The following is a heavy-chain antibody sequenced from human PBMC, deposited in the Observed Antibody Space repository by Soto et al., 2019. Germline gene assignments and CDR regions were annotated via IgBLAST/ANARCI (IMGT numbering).Heavy chain of an antibody. CDR2: ISVYTGNT. CDR3: ARTRRLHLNDDYGDYGASMEDS. V-gene: IGHV1-18*01. J-gene: IGHJ4*02. Sequence: QVQLGQSGAEVKKPGASVKVSCEASGYTFNMFGITWVRQAPGQGLEWLGWISVYTGNTDYAPKLQDRVTLTTDTSTKTAYMEVRSLRSDDTAVYYCARTRRLHLNDDYGDYGASMEDSWGQGTLVTVSS. D-gene: IGHD4-17*01. CDR1: GYTFNMFG.